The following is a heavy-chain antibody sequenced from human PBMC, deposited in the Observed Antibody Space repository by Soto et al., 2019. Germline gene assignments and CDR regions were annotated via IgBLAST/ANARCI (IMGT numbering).Heavy chain of an antibody. CDR2: ITPNSGAT. CDR3: ARAVGRRGLNDASDF. Sequence: APSKLSCEAPGYTIDDKAMWWVQQETGQGVEWMGWITPNSGATKYAQKFQGRVTMTRDASINTVYVDVTGLTFDDTAVYFCARAVGRRGLNDASDFLVQGTLVTVFS. V-gene: IGHV1-2*02. J-gene: IGHJ3*01. D-gene: IGHD3-22*01. CDR1: GYTIDDKA.